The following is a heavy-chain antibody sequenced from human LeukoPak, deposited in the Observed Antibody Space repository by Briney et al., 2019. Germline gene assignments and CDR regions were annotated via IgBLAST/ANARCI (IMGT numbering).Heavy chain of an antibody. J-gene: IGHJ6*02. Sequence: GGSLRLSCAASGFTFSSYAMSWVRQAPGKGLEWVSAISGSGGSTYYADSVKGRFTISRDNSKNTLYLQMNSLRAEDTAVYYCAKVDASDTAMVGDYYYGMDVWGQGTTVTVSS. CDR3: AKVDASDTAMVGDYYYGMDV. D-gene: IGHD5-18*01. CDR1: GFTFSSYA. CDR2: ISGSGGST. V-gene: IGHV3-23*01.